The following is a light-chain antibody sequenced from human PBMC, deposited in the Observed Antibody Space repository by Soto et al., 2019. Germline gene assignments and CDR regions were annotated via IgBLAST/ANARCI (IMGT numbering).Light chain of an antibody. J-gene: IGLJ1*01. V-gene: IGLV2-11*01. CDR1: SSDVGGYNY. Sequence: QSTLTQPRSVSGSPGQSVTISCTGTSSDVGGYNYVSWYQQHPGKAPKLMIYDVSNRPSGVSNRFSGSKSGNTASLTISGLQAEDEADYYCSSYTAGGTIFGTGTKVTVL. CDR3: SSYTAGGTI. CDR2: DVS.